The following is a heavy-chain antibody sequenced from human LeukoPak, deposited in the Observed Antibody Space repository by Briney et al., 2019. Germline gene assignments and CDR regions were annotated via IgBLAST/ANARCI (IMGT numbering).Heavy chain of an antibody. CDR1: GGSISSYY. D-gene: IGHD6-19*01. CDR3: ARARAVAGTFDY. V-gene: IGHV4-59*08. J-gene: IGHJ4*02. Sequence: PSETLSLTCTVSGGSISSYYWSWIRQPPGKGLEWIGYIYYSGSTNYNPSLKSRVTISVDTSKNQFSLKLSSVTAADTAVYYCARARAVAGTFDYWGRGTLVTVSS. CDR2: IYYSGST.